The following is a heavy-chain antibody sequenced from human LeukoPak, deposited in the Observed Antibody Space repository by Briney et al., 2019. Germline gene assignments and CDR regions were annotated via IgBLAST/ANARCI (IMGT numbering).Heavy chain of an antibody. CDR2: INPNSGGT. D-gene: IGHD3-10*01. J-gene: IGHJ4*02. CDR3: ARIGYYGSAPDY. V-gene: IGHV1-2*02. Sequence: ASVKVSCKVSGYTFTGYYMHWVRQAPGQGLEWMGWINPNSGGTNYAQKFQGRVTMTRDTSISTAYMELSRLRSDDTAVYYCARIGYYGSAPDYWGQGTLVTVSS. CDR1: GYTFTGYY.